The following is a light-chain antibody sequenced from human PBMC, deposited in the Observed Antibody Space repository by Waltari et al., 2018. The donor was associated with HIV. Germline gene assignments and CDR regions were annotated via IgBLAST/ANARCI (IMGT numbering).Light chain of an antibody. Sequence: DIQLTQSPSSVSASIGDRVTITCRASQEIRSYVGWYQQKPGRAPRLLISGVSTLQSGVPSRFSGSGSGTDFSLTISGLQPEDVATYFCQQADSFPLTFGGGARVEI. CDR2: GVS. CDR1: QEIRSY. V-gene: IGKV1D-12*01. J-gene: IGKJ4*01. CDR3: QQADSFPLT.